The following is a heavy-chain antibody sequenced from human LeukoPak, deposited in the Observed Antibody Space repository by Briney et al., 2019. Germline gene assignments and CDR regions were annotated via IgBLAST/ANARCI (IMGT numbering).Heavy chain of an antibody. Sequence: SVKVSCKASGYTFTSYYMHWVRQAPGQGLEWMGGIIPIFGTANYAQKFQGRVTITTDESTSTAYMELSSLRSEDTAVYYCARGAAAGTRFDSYFDYWGQGTLVTVSS. CDR1: GYTFTSYY. CDR2: IIPIFGTA. CDR3: ARGAAAGTRFDSYFDY. D-gene: IGHD6-13*01. V-gene: IGHV1-69*05. J-gene: IGHJ4*02.